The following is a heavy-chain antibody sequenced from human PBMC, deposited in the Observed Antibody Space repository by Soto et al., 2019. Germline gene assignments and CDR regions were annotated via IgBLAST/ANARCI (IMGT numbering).Heavy chain of an antibody. CDR3: ARPRQQLVRLQSYYPMDF. CDR1: GGTLSNNA. Sequence: QVQLVQSGAEVKEPGSSVKVSCKASGGTLSNNAISWVRQSPGQGLEWMGGLIPIFGTTNYAQKFQGRLTITADESTSTGYMELSSLRSEDTAVYSCARPRQQLVRLQSYYPMDFWGQGTTVTVSS. CDR2: LIPIFGTT. D-gene: IGHD6-13*01. V-gene: IGHV1-69*01. J-gene: IGHJ6*02.